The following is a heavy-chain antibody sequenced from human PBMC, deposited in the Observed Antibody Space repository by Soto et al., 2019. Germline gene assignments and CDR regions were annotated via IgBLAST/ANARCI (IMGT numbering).Heavy chain of an antibody. V-gene: IGHV4-59*01. CDR3: ARAHAPTLPFDY. J-gene: IGHJ4*01. CDR1: GGSMRNVY. CDR2: IFHSENA. D-gene: IGHD2-15*01. Sequence: SETLSLTRTVSGGSMRNVYWSWIRQPPGKRLEWIGFIFHSENAKYNPSLNSRVTISIDTSKSQFSLSLDSLTAADTAVYFCARAHAPTLPFDYWGLGTLVTVSS.